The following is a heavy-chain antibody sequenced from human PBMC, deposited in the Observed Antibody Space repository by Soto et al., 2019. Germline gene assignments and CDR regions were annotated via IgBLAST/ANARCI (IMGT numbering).Heavy chain of an antibody. Sequence: SETLSLTCTVSAGSISSGGYYWSWIRQHPGKGLEWIGYIYYSGSTYYNPSLKSRVTISVDTSKNQFSLKRSSVTAADTGVYYCARDLGFQFTHWGQGTLGTVSS. CDR2: IYYSGST. CDR3: ARDLGFQFTH. D-gene: IGHD7-27*01. V-gene: IGHV4-31*03. CDR1: AGSISSGGYY. J-gene: IGHJ4*02.